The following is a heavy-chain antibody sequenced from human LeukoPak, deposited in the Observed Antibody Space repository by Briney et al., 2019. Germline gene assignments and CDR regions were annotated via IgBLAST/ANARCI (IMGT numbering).Heavy chain of an antibody. CDR3: AKGVNYDFWSVNYYYYGMDV. Sequence: GGSLRLSCAASGFTFDDYAMHWVRHAPGKGLEWVSGISWNSGSIGYADSVKGRFTISRDNAKNSLYLQMNSPRDEDTALYYCAKGVNYDFWSVNYYYYGMDVWGQGTTVTVSS. CDR2: ISWNSGSI. V-gene: IGHV3-9*01. CDR1: GFTFDDYA. D-gene: IGHD3-3*01. J-gene: IGHJ6*02.